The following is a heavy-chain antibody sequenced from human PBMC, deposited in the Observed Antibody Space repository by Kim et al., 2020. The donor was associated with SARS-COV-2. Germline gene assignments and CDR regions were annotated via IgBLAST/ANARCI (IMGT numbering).Heavy chain of an antibody. Sequence: GGSLRLSCAASGFTFSSYSMNWVRQAPGKGLEWVSSISSSSSYIYYADPVKGRFTIPRDNAKNSLYLQMNSLRAEDAAVYYCAREEGITMVQGVTLDALDIWGNGTMVTVSS. J-gene: IGHJ3*02. CDR3: AREEGITMVQGVTLDALDI. CDR2: ISSSSSYI. CDR1: GFTFSSYS. D-gene: IGHD3-10*01. V-gene: IGHV3-21*04.